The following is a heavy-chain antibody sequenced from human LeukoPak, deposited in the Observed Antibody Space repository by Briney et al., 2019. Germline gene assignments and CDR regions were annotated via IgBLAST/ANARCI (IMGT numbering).Heavy chain of an antibody. Sequence: ASVKVSCKASGYTFTSYGISWVRQAPGQGLEWMGWISAYNGNTNYAQKLQGRVTMTTDTSTSTAHMELRSLRSDDTAVYYCARDVPRRYYFDYWGQGTLVTVSS. V-gene: IGHV1-18*01. CDR3: ARDVPRRYYFDY. J-gene: IGHJ4*02. CDR2: ISAYNGNT. CDR1: GYTFTSYG. D-gene: IGHD1-26*01.